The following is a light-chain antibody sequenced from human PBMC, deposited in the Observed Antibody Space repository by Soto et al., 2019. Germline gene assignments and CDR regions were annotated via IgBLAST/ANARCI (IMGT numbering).Light chain of an antibody. J-gene: IGKJ1*01. CDR3: HQYGSAPWT. CDR2: GAS. CDR1: QSVSSNY. V-gene: IGKV3-20*01. Sequence: IVLTQSPGTLPLSPGERGALSCRGSQSVSSNYVAWYQQKPGQAPRLLISGASNRATGTPDRFRGSGSGTDFTLTITRLQPEDFAVYYGHQYGSAPWTFGQGTKVDIK.